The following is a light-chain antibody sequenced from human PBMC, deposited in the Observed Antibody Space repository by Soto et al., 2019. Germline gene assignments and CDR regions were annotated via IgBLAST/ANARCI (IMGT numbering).Light chain of an antibody. CDR1: QGISSA. V-gene: IGKV1-13*02. J-gene: IGKJ3*01. CDR3: QQFNSYPPLST. CDR2: DAS. Sequence: AIQLTQSPSSLSASVGDRVTITCRASQGISSALAWYQQKPGKAPKLLIYDASSLESGVPSRFSGSGSGTDFTLTLSSLQPEDFATYYCQQFNSYPPLSTFGPGTKVDIK.